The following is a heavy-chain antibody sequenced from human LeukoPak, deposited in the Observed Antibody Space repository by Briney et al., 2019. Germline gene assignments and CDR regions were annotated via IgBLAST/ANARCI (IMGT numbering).Heavy chain of an antibody. CDR1: GFTFSTYG. CDR2: IRNDGHNQ. J-gene: IGHJ4*02. CDR3: AKGTPGYSGYDPLDY. V-gene: IGHV3-30*02. Sequence: GGSLRLSCAASGFTFSTYGMHWVRQAPGKGLEWVAFIRNDGHNQYYGHFVKGRFTISRDNSKNTVFLQMNGLRAEDAAVYYCAKGTPGYSGYDPLDYWGQGTLVTVSS. D-gene: IGHD5-12*01.